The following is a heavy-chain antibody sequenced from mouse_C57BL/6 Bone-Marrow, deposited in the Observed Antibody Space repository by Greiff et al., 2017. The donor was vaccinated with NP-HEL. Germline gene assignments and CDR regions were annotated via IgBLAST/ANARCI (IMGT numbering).Heavy chain of an antibody. D-gene: IGHD1-1*01. J-gene: IGHJ3*01. CDR3: ARWGYYGPRGFAY. CDR1: GYTFTSYG. Sequence: VQLQQSGAELARPGASVKLSCKASGYTFTSYGISWVKQRTGQGLEWIGEIYPRSGNTYYNEKFKGKATLTADKSSSTAYMELRSLTSEDSAVYYCARWGYYGPRGFAYWGQGTLVTVSA. CDR2: IYPRSGNT. V-gene: IGHV1-81*01.